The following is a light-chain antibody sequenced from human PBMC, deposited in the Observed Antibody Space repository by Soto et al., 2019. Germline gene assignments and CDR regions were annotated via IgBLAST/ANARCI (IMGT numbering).Light chain of an antibody. CDR3: QQRSNWPPSLT. J-gene: IGKJ4*01. CDR2: DAS. V-gene: IGKV3-11*01. Sequence: EIVLTQSPATLSLSPGERATLSCRASQSVSSYLAWYQQKPGQAPRLLIYDASNRATGIPARFSGSGSGTGFTLTSSSLEPEDFAVYYCQQRSNWPPSLTFGGGTKVEIK. CDR1: QSVSSY.